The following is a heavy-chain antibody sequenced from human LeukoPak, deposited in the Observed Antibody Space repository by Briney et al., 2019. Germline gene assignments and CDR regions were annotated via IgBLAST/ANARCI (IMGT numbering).Heavy chain of an antibody. CDR3: ARAGGPDCSSTSCHYDFWSGYPNYYYYGMDV. CDR2: IIPIFGTA. V-gene: IGHV1-69*01. J-gene: IGHJ6*02. CDR1: GGTFSSYA. D-gene: IGHD2-2*01. Sequence: GASVKVPCKASGGTFSSYAISWVRQAPGQGLEWMGGIIPIFGTANYAQKFQGRVTITADESTSTAYMELSSLRSEDTAVYYCARAGGPDCSSTSCHYDFWSGYPNYYYYGMDVWGQGTTVTVSS.